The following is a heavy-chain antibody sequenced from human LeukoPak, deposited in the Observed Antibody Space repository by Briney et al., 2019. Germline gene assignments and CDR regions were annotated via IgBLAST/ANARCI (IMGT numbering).Heavy chain of an antibody. D-gene: IGHD3-9*01. CDR3: ARDSDYDILTRYYYYGMDV. CDR1: GFTFSSYA. V-gene: IGHV3-23*01. Sequence: PGGSLRLSCAASGFTFSSYAMSWVRQAPGKGLEWVSAISGSGGSTYYADSVKGRFTISRDNSKNTLYLQMNSLRAEDTAVYYCARDSDYDILTRYYYYGMDVWGQGTTVTVSS. J-gene: IGHJ6*02. CDR2: ISGSGGST.